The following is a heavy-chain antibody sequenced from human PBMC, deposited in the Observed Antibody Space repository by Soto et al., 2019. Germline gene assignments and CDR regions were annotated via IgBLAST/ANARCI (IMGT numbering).Heavy chain of an antibody. D-gene: IGHD1-26*01. Sequence: GSLRLSCAASGFTFSSYAMHWVRQAPGKGLEWVAVISYDGSNKYYADSVKGRFTISRDNSKNTLYLQMNSLRAEDRAVYYCASQPQFKGGAIEYWGQGTLVTVSS. V-gene: IGHV3-30-3*01. CDR3: ASQPQFKGGAIEY. J-gene: IGHJ4*02. CDR2: ISYDGSNK. CDR1: GFTFSSYA.